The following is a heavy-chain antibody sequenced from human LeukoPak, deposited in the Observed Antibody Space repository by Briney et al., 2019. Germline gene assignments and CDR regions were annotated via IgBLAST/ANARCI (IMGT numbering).Heavy chain of an antibody. CDR1: GFTFSSYW. CDR3: SRAVTYGYSTVTYDWFDP. J-gene: IGHJ5*02. Sequence: PGGSLRLSCAASGFTFSSYWMHWVRQTPGKGLVWVSRIKSDGSTIYADSVKGRFTISSDNARKTLYLPMNNLRGEDTAAYYFSRAVTYGYSTVTYDWFDPWGQGTLVTVSS. V-gene: IGHV3-74*01. D-gene: IGHD5-12*01. CDR2: IKSDGST.